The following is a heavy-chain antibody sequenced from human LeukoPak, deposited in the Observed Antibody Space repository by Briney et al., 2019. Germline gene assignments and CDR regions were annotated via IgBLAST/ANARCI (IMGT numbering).Heavy chain of an antibody. CDR2: INHSGST. CDR3: AREKAVAGRPFDY. CDR1: GGSFSGYY. V-gene: IGHV4-34*01. J-gene: IGHJ4*02. D-gene: IGHD6-19*01. Sequence: SETLSLTCAVYGGSFSGYYWSWIRQPPGKGLEWIGEINHSGSTNYNPSLKSRVTTSVDTSKNQFSLKLSSVTAADTAVYYCAREKAVAGRPFDYWGQGTLVTVSS.